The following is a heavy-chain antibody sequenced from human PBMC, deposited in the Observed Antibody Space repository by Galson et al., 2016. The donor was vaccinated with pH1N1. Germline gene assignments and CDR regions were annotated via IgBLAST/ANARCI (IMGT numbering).Heavy chain of an antibody. V-gene: IGHV3-23*01. J-gene: IGHJ3*01. CDR1: GFTITNYA. CDR3: ARVPASRIWFRGAFDV. Sequence: SLRLSCAASGFTITNYAMHWVRLAPGKGLEWVSYISDSGGSTYYADSVKGRFTVSRDTSKSTLYLQMDSLRAEDTALYYCARVPASRIWFRGAFDVWGQGTKVTISS. D-gene: IGHD3-10*01. CDR2: ISDSGGST.